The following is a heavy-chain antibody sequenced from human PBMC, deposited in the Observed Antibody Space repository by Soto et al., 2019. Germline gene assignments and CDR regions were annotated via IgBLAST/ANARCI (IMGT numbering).Heavy chain of an antibody. Sequence: SETLSLTCTVSGGSISSSSYYWGWIRQPPGKGLEWIGSIYYSGSTYYNPSLKSRVTISVDTSKNQFSLKLSSVTAADTAVYYCARLPYNTNHYWYFDYWGQGTLVTVSS. CDR3: ARLPYNTNHYWYFDY. CDR1: GGSISSSSYY. V-gene: IGHV4-39*01. D-gene: IGHD1-1*01. J-gene: IGHJ4*02. CDR2: IYYSGST.